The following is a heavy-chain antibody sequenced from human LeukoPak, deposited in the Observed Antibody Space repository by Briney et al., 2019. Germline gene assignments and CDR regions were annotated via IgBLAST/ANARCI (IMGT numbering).Heavy chain of an antibody. CDR1: GASISSYY. Sequence: PSETLSLTCTVSGASISSYYWSWIRQPAGKGLEWIGRIHASGSTNYNPSLKSRVTMSVDTSKNQFSLKLSSVTAADSAVYYCARQGLSDAFDIWGQGTMVTVSS. V-gene: IGHV4-4*07. J-gene: IGHJ3*02. CDR2: IHASGST. CDR3: ARQGLSDAFDI. D-gene: IGHD2/OR15-2a*01.